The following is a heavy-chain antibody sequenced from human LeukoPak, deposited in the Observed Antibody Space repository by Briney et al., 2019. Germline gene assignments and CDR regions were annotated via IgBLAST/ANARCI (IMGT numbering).Heavy chain of an antibody. CDR1: GFTFSSYA. Sequence: TGGSLRLSCPASGFTFSSYAMSWVRQAPGKGLEWVSVIGGSGGSTYYADSVKGRFTISRDNSKNTLYLQMNSLRAEDTAVYYCAKEGELQRGYYFDYWGQGTLVTVSS. V-gene: IGHV3-23*01. CDR3: AKEGELQRGYYFDY. J-gene: IGHJ4*02. D-gene: IGHD1-26*01. CDR2: IGGSGGST.